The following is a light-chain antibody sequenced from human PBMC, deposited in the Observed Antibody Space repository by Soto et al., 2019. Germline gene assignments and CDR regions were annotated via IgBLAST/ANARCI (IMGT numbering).Light chain of an antibody. CDR1: SSNIGGNS. J-gene: IGLJ1*01. CDR3: GSWDSSLSAYV. V-gene: IGLV1-51*01. CDR2: DDN. Sequence: VLTQPPSVSAAPGQKVTISCSGSSSNIGGNSVSWYQQIPGTAPKLLIYDDNKRPSGIPDRFSGSKSGTSATLGITGFQTGDEADYYCGSWDSSLSAYVFGPGTKVTV.